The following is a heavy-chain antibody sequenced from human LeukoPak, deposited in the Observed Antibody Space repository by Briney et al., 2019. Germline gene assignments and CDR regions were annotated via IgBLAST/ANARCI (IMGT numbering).Heavy chain of an antibody. CDR3: ATEGEGSISH. Sequence: KPSETLSLTCTVSGYSISNGYHWGWIRQPPGKGLEWIGSIYHTGSTYYNPSFKSRVTISVDMSKNQFSLKLSSVIAADTAFYYCATEGEGSISHWGQGTLVTVSS. J-gene: IGHJ4*02. CDR2: IYHTGST. D-gene: IGHD3-16*01. V-gene: IGHV4-38-2*02. CDR1: GYSISNGYH.